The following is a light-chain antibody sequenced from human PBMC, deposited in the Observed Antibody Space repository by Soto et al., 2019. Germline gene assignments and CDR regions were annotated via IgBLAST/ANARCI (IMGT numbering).Light chain of an antibody. CDR2: KAS. CDR3: QQYNSYSVYT. J-gene: IGKJ2*01. CDR1: QSISSW. Sequence: DIQMTQSPSTLSASVGDRVTITCRASQSISSWLAWYQQKPGKAPKLLIYKASSLESGVPSRFSGSGSETEFTLTISSLQHDDFATYYCQQYNSYSVYTFGQGTKLEIK. V-gene: IGKV1-5*03.